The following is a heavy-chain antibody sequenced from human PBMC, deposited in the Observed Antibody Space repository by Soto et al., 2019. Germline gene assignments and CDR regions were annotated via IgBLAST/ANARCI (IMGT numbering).Heavy chain of an antibody. Sequence: RLSWAASVFTFSSYAMSCVRQAPGKGLEWVSAISGSGGSTYYADSVKGRFTISRDNSKNTLYLQMNSLRAEDTAVYYCAKDKKTIAARHFDYWGQGTLVTVSS. J-gene: IGHJ4*02. CDR2: ISGSGGST. CDR3: AKDKKTIAARHFDY. D-gene: IGHD6-6*01. CDR1: VFTFSSYA. V-gene: IGHV3-23*01.